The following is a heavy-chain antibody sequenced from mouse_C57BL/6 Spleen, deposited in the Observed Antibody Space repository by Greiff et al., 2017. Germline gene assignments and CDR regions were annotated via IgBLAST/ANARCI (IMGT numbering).Heavy chain of an antibody. D-gene: IGHD6-1*01. CDR3: ARQGIGSSRYYFDY. CDR1: GYTFTSYW. CDR2: IHPNSGST. J-gene: IGHJ2*01. V-gene: IGHV1-64*01. Sequence: VQLQQPGAELVKPGASVKLSCKASGYTFTSYWMHWVKQRPGQGLEWIGMIHPNSGSTNYNEKFKSKATLTVDKSSSTAYMQLSSLTSEDAAVYYCARQGIGSSRYYFDYWGQGTTLTVSS.